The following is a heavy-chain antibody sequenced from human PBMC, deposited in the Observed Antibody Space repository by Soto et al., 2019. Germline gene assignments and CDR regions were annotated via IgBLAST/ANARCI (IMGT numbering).Heavy chain of an antibody. D-gene: IGHD5-12*01. V-gene: IGHV4-30-4*01. CDR3: AIDIVNLGYDPYYYYYGRDV. CDR2: IYYSEST. J-gene: IGHJ6*02. CDR1: GGSISSGDYY. Sequence: QVKLQESGPGLVKPSQTLSLTCTVSGGSISSGDYYWSWIRHHPRKGLAWIGYIYYSESTYDHPSLKMRVTIALDTPNNQFSLMLSSGTAADTAVYYCAIDIVNLGYDPYYYYYGRDVWCQGTTVTDSS.